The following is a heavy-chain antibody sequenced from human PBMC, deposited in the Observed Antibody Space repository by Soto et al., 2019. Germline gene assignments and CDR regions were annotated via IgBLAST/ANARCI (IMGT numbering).Heavy chain of an antibody. J-gene: IGHJ4*02. Sequence: ASETLSLTCTVSGGSISSGDYYWSWIRQPPGKGLEWIGYIYYSGSTYYNPSLKSRVTISVDTSKNQFSLKLSSVTAADTAVYYCARSKGYGDYDEKVLYYFDYWGQGTLVTVSS. CDR1: GGSISSGDYY. D-gene: IGHD4-17*01. CDR2: IYYSGST. CDR3: ARSKGYGDYDEKVLYYFDY. V-gene: IGHV4-30-4*01.